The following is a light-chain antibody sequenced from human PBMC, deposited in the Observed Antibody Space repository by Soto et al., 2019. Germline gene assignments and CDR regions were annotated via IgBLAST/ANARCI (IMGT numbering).Light chain of an antibody. CDR1: QSISSY. J-gene: IGKJ1*01. CDR3: PQTNRTPTGA. V-gene: IGKV1-39*01. CDR2: TAS. Sequence: EIEVTQSPSSLSASVGDRVTITCRASQSISSYLNWYQQNPGKAPKVLIYTASSLQSGAPSSFSGSGSGTDFTLSISRRQPEDFAPYYCPQTNRTPTGAVGQGTKV.